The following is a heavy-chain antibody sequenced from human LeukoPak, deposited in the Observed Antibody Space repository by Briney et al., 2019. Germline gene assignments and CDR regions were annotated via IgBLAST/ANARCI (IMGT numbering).Heavy chain of an antibody. CDR1: GYTFTGYY. J-gene: IGHJ4*02. CDR2: INPNSGGT. D-gene: IGHD5-12*01. Sequence: ASVKVSCKASGYTFTGYYMHWVRQAPGQGLEWMGRINPNSGGTNYAQKFQGRVTMTRDTSISTAYMELSRLTSDDTAVYYCSRRRPGDRYAYGPFDSWGQGTLVTVSS. V-gene: IGHV1-2*06. CDR3: SRRRPGDRYAYGPFDS.